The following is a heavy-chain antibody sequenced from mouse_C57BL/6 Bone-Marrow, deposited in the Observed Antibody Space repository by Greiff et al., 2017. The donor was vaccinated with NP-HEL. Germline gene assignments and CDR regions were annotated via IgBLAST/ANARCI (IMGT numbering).Heavy chain of an antibody. CDR3: TRPYYYGSFPWFAY. J-gene: IGHJ3*01. CDR2: IYPGNSDT. Sequence: VQLQQSGTVLARPGASVKMSCKTSGYTFTSYWMHWVKQRPGQGLEWIGAIYPGNSDTSYNQKFKGKAKLTAVTSASTAYMELSSLTNEDSAVYYCTRPYYYGSFPWFAYWGQGTLVTVSA. CDR1: GYTFTSYW. D-gene: IGHD1-1*01. V-gene: IGHV1-5*01.